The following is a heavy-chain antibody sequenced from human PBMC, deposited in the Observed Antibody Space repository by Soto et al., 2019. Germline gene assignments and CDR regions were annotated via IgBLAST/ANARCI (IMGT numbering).Heavy chain of an antibody. CDR1: GGTFSTYT. Sequence: SVKVSCKASGGTFSTYTINWVRQAPGQGLEWMGRIIPILGIANYAQKFQGRVTITADKSTSTAYMELRSLRSEDTAVYYCAREKDDYYYYMDVWGKGTTVTVSS. V-gene: IGHV1-69*04. J-gene: IGHJ6*03. CDR2: IIPILGIA. CDR3: AREKDDYYYYMDV.